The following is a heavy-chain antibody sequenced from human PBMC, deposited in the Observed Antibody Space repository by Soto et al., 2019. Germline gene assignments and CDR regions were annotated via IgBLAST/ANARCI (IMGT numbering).Heavy chain of an antibody. Sequence: QVQLVQSGAEVKKPGSSVKVSCKASGGTFSSYAISWVRQAPGQGLEWMGGIIPIFGTANYAQKFQGRVTITADESTSTAYMELTSLRSEDTAVYYCASALSHYRQGSYGMDVWGQGTTVTVSS. D-gene: IGHD4-4*01. V-gene: IGHV1-69*01. CDR3: ASALSHYRQGSYGMDV. J-gene: IGHJ6*02. CDR2: IIPIFGTA. CDR1: GGTFSSYA.